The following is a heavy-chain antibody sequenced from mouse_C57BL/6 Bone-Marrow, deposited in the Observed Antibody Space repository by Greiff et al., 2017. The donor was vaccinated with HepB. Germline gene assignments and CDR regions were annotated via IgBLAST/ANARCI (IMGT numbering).Heavy chain of an antibody. J-gene: IGHJ1*03. D-gene: IGHD2-5*01. CDR3: ARDSNYPWYFDV. CDR2: INPNNGGT. V-gene: IGHV1-26*01. Sequence: EVQLQQSGPELVKPGASVKISCKASGYTFTDYYMNWVKQSPGKSLEWIGDINPNNGGTSYNQKFKGKATLTVDKSSSTAYMELRSLTSEDSAVYYCARDSNYPWYFDVWGTGTTVTVSA. CDR1: GYTFTDYY.